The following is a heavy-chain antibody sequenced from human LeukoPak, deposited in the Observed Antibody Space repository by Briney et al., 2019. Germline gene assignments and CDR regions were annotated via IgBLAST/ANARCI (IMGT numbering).Heavy chain of an antibody. CDR1: GFTFSSYA. V-gene: IGHV3-23*01. D-gene: IGHD5-24*01. CDR2: ISGSGGST. J-gene: IGHJ4*02. Sequence: GGSLRLSCAASGFTFSSYAMSWVRQAPGKGLEWVSAISGSGGSTYYADSVKGRLTISRDNSKNTLYLQMNSLRAEDTAVYYCARGERWLQFSYFDYWGQGTLVTVSS. CDR3: ARGERWLQFSYFDY.